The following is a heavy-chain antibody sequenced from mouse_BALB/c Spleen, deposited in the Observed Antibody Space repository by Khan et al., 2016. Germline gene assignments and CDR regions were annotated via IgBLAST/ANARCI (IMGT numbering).Heavy chain of an antibody. J-gene: IGHJ3*01. V-gene: IGHV14-3*02. CDR2: IDPADDNT. CDR3: ARGVYDYGFAY. Sequence: VQLQQPGAELVKPGASVKLSCTVSGFNIKDTYIHWVKQRPEQGLEWIGRIDPADDNTRYDPKFQGKATITADTSSNTAYLQLSSLTSEDTAVSYCARGVYDYGFAYWGQGTLVTVSA. CDR1: GFNIKDTY. D-gene: IGHD2-4*01.